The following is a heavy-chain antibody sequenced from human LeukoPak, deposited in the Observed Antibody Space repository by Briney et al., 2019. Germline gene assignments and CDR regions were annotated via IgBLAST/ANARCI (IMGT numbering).Heavy chain of an antibody. V-gene: IGHV6-1*01. CDR2: TYYRSKWNN. CDR3: GRDVDAGVDY. J-gene: IGHJ4*02. Sequence: SPTLSLTFAISGDSVTINIAAWNWIRQSPSRGLEWLGRTYYRSKWNNEYEASVKSRITTTPDTSKNQFSLQLNSVTPEDTAVYYCGRDVDAGVDYWGQGTLVTVSS. CDR1: GDSVTINIAA. D-gene: IGHD7-27*01.